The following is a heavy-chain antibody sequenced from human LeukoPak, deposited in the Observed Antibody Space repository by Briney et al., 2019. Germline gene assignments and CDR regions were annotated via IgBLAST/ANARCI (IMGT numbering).Heavy chain of an antibody. J-gene: IGHJ4*02. CDR1: GFTFTSYY. CDR2: INPSGGST. CDR3: ARDQGGYSSSWYVGY. D-gene: IGHD6-13*01. Sequence: GASVKVSCKASGFTFTSYYMHWVRQAPGQGLEWMGIINPSGGSTSYAQKFQGRVTMTRDMSTSTVYMELSSLGSEDTAVYYCARDQGGYSSSWYVGYWGQGTLVTVSS. V-gene: IGHV1-46*01.